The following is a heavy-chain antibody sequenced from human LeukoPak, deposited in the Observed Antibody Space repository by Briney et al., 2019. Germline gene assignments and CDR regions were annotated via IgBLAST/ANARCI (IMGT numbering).Heavy chain of an antibody. CDR2: IYPGDSDT. J-gene: IGHJ6*02. V-gene: IGHV5-51*01. CDR1: GYSFTSYW. Sequence: NRRESLKISCKGSGYSFTSYWIGWVRQMPGKGLEWMGIIYPGDSDTRYSPSFQGQVTISADKSISTAYLQWSSLKASDTAMYYCARQAVFDYYYYGMDVWGQGTTVTVSS. CDR3: ARQAVFDYYYYGMDV.